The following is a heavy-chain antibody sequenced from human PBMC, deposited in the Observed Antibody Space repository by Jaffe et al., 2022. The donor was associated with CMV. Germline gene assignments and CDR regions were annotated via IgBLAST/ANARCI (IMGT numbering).Heavy chain of an antibody. Sequence: QVQLQESGPGLVKPSETLSLTCTVSGGSISSYYWSWIRQPPGKGLEWIGYIYYSGSTNYNPSLKSRVTISVDTSKNQFSLKLSSVTAADTAVYYCARHVIAAAGSRLGGWFDPWGQGTLVTVSS. V-gene: IGHV4-59*08. J-gene: IGHJ5*02. D-gene: IGHD6-13*01. CDR2: IYYSGST. CDR1: GGSISSYY. CDR3: ARHVIAAAGSRLGGWFDP.